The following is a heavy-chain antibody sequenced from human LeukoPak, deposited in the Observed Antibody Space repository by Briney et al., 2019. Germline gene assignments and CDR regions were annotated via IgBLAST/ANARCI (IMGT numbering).Heavy chain of an antibody. CDR1: GGSISSYY. CDR3: ARFDVVVPAAQKTDSSPHYYYYMDV. Sequence: SETLSLTCTVSGGSISSYYWSWIRQPPGKGLEWIGYIYYTGSTSYNPSLKSRVTISVDTSKNQFSLKLTSVTAADTAVYYCARFDVVVPAAQKTDSSPHYYYYMDVWGKGTTVTVSS. J-gene: IGHJ6*03. V-gene: IGHV4-59*12. D-gene: IGHD2-2*01. CDR2: IYYTGST.